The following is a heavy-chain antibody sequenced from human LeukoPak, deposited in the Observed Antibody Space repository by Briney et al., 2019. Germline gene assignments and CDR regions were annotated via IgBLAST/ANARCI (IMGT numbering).Heavy chain of an antibody. Sequence: ASVKVSCKASGYTFINYGVSWVRQAPGQGLEWLGGISPYNGYTIYAQKIQGRVTMTTDTSTSTAYMELRSLRFDDTAIYYCARDGNWNWFDPWGQGTLVTVSS. J-gene: IGHJ5*02. CDR3: ARDGNWNWFDP. CDR2: ISPYNGYT. V-gene: IGHV1-18*01. D-gene: IGHD1-1*01. CDR1: GYTFINYG.